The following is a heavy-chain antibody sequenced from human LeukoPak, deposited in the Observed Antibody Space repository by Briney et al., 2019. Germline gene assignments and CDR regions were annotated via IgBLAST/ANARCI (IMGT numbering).Heavy chain of an antibody. CDR1: GGSISSGGYY. D-gene: IGHD3-10*01. Sequence: SGTLSLTCTVSGGSISSGGYYWSWIRQHPGKGLEWIGYIYYSGSTYYNPSLESGVTISVDTSKNQFSLKLSSVTAADTAVYYCARDLGREFDPWGQGTLVTVSS. CDR2: IYYSGST. CDR3: ARDLGREFDP. V-gene: IGHV4-31*03. J-gene: IGHJ5*02.